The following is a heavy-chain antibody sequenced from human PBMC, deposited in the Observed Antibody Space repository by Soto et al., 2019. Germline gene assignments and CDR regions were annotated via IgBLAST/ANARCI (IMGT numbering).Heavy chain of an antibody. D-gene: IGHD6-13*01. CDR3: ARGPRYSSSWYVDYYYGMDV. V-gene: IGHV4-4*02. CDR2: IYHSGST. Sequence: SETLSLTCAVSGGSISSSNWWSWVRQPPGKGLEWIGEIYHSGSTNYNPSLKSRVTISVDKSKNQFSLKLSSVTAADTAVHYCARGPRYSSSWYVDYYYGMDVWGQGTTVTVSS. J-gene: IGHJ6*02. CDR1: GGSISSSNW.